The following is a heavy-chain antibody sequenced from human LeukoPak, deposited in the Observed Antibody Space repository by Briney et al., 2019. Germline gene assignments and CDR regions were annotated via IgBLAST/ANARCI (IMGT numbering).Heavy chain of an antibody. J-gene: IGHJ4*02. CDR1: GFTFSSYS. CDR3: ARVGYCSSTSRLYFDY. CDR2: ISSSSSYI. Sequence: NPGGSLRLSCAASGFTFSSYSMNWVRQAPGKGLEWVSSISSSSSYIYYADSVKGRFTISRDNAKNSLYLQMNSLRAEDTAVYYCARVGYCSSTSRLYFDYWGQGTLVTVSS. D-gene: IGHD2-2*01. V-gene: IGHV3-21*01.